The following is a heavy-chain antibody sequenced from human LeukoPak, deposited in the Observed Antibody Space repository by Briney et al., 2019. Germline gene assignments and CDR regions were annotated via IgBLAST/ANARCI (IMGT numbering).Heavy chain of an antibody. V-gene: IGHV3-30*04. Sequence: GGSLRLSCAASGFTFSSYAMHWVRQAPGKGLEWVTFISYDGSNEYSADSVKGRFTISRDNSKNTLYLQMNSLRAEDTAVYYCAKAPPYKKYFDYWGQGTLVTVSS. CDR3: AKAPPYKKYFDY. D-gene: IGHD1-1*01. CDR1: GFTFSSYA. J-gene: IGHJ4*02. CDR2: ISYDGSNE.